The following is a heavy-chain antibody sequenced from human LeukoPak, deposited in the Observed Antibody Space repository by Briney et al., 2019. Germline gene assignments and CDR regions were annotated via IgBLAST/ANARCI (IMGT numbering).Heavy chain of an antibody. Sequence: PGGSLRLSCAAAGFTVSDYSMNWVRQDRGKGLGWISYSGISSGNTKYADSVKGRFTISGDNAKNSLYLQMNSLRVEDTAVYYCARDHNYAFDNWGQGTLVTVSS. CDR3: ARDHNYAFDN. D-gene: IGHD1-1*01. J-gene: IGHJ4*02. V-gene: IGHV3-48*04. CDR2: SGISSGNT. CDR1: GFTVSDYS.